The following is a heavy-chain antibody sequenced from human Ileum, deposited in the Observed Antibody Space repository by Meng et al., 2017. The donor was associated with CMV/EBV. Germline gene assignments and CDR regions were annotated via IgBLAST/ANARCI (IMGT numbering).Heavy chain of an antibody. CDR2: IHHSGDT. J-gene: IGHJ6*02. CDR1: GFTFSSYS. D-gene: IGHD4-17*01. Sequence: GSLRLSCAASGFTFSSYSMNWVRQAPGKGLEWIGSIHHSGDTYYNPSLKSRVTISVETSKNHFSLKLASVTAADTAVYFCARDHGDDFYYGMDVWGQGTTVTVSS. V-gene: IGHV4-38-2*02. CDR3: ARDHGDDFYYGMDV.